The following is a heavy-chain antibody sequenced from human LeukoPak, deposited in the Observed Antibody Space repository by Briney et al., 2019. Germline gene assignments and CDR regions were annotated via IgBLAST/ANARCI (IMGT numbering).Heavy chain of an antibody. D-gene: IGHD3-9*01. CDR1: GFTFSNYA. CDR3: AKWGDYDILTGYYDSDY. J-gene: IGHJ4*02. Sequence: GGSLRLSCAASGFTFSNYAMSWVRQAPGKGLEWVSAVSGRDDSTYYADSVKGRFTISRDNSKNTLYLQMNSLRAEDTAVYYCAKWGDYDILTGYYDSDYWGQGTLVAVSS. CDR2: VSGRDDST. V-gene: IGHV3-23*01.